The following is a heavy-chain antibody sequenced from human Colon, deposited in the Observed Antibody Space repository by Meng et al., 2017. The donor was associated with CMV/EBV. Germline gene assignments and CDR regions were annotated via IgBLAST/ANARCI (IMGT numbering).Heavy chain of an antibody. D-gene: IGHD3-10*01. CDR2: INPNAAGT. CDR1: GYSFNHYY. CDR3: ARDRRQVAASYNPMDRIGFDV. Sequence: ASVMVSCNASGYSFNHYYMHWLRQTPGQGLEWMGWINPNAAGTNYSPKFQGRVTMTRDTSITNFYIDLSNLTSDDTAVYYCARDRRQVAASYNPMDRIGFDVWGPGTMVTVSS. V-gene: IGHV1-2*02. J-gene: IGHJ3*01.